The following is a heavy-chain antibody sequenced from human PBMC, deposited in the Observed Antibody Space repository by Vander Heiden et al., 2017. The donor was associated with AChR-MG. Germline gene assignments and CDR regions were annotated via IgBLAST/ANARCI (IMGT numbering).Heavy chain of an antibody. CDR3: ARVGIGSRSYASNELDF. D-gene: IGHD3-10*01. Sequence: QVHLQESGPGLVKPSQTLSLSCSVSGGSISSGGYYWSWIRQLPGKGLEWIGQIFYSGNTYYNPSLKSRVTISRDTSKNQFSLEVTSVTAADTAVYYCARVGIGSRSYASNELDFWGQGTQVTVSS. V-gene: IGHV4-31*02. J-gene: IGHJ4*02. CDR1: GGSISSGGYY. CDR2: IFYSGNT.